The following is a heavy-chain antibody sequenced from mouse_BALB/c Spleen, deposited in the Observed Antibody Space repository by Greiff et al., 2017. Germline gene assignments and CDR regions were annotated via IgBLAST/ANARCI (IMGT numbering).Heavy chain of an antibody. CDR1: GFTFSSYY. J-gene: IGHJ4*01. CDR2: INSNGGST. V-gene: IGHV5-6-2*01. CDR3: ARRVTARGAMDY. Sequence: EVKLVESGGGLVKLGGSLKLSCAASGFTFSSYYMSWVRQTPEKRLELVAAINSNGGSTYYPDTVKGRFTISRDNAKNTLYLQMSSLKSEDTALYYCARRVTARGAMDYWGQGTSVTVSS. D-gene: IGHD1-2*01.